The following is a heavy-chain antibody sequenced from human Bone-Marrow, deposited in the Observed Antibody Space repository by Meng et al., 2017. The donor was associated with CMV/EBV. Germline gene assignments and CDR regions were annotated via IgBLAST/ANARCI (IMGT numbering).Heavy chain of an antibody. J-gene: IGHJ6*02. CDR2: ISYDGSNK. CDR3: AKDQSGWYSVYYYGMDV. V-gene: IGHV3-30-3*01. CDR1: GFTFSSYA. Sequence: GGSLRLSCAASGFTFSSYAMHWVRQAPGKGLEWVAVISYDGSNKYYADSVKGRFTISRDNSKNTLYLQMNSLRAEDTAVYYCAKDQSGWYSVYYYGMDVWGQGTTVTVSS. D-gene: IGHD6-19*01.